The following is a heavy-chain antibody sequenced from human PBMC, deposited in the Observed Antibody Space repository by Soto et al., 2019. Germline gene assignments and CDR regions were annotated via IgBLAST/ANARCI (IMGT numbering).Heavy chain of an antibody. CDR2: INPNSGGT. CDR1: GYTFTGYY. CDR3: ARDNWNYGDYYYGMDV. Sequence: GASVKVSCKASGYTFTGYYMHWVRQAPGQGLEWMGWINPNSGGTNYAQKFQGRVTMTRDTSISTAYMELSRLRSDDTAAYYCARDNWNYGDYYYGMDVWGQGTTVTVSS. V-gene: IGHV1-2*02. D-gene: IGHD1-7*01. J-gene: IGHJ6*02.